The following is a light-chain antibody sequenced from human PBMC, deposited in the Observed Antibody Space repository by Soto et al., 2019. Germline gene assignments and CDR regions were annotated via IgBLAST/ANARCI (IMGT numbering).Light chain of an antibody. J-gene: IGKJ2*01. V-gene: IGKV3-20*01. CDR2: GAS. Sequence: EIVLTQSPGTLSLSPGERATLSCRASQSISSNLAWYQQKPGQAPRLLIYGASSRATGIPERFSGSGSGIDFTLTISRLEPEDFAVYYCQQYNKWPPTFTFGQGTKLEIK. CDR3: QQYNKWPPTFT. CDR1: QSISSN.